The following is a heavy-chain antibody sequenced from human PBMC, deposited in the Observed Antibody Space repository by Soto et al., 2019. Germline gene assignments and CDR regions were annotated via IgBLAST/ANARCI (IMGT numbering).Heavy chain of an antibody. D-gene: IGHD2-2*01. Sequence: QLQLQESGPGLVKPSETLSLTCTVSGGSISSSSYYWGWIRQPPGKGLEWIGSIYYSGSTYYNPSLKSRVTISVDTSKNQFSLKLSSVTAADTAVYYCACRGDIVVVPAAMLDYWGQGTLVTVSS. J-gene: IGHJ4*02. CDR2: IYYSGST. CDR3: ACRGDIVVVPAAMLDY. V-gene: IGHV4-39*01. CDR1: GGSISSSSYY.